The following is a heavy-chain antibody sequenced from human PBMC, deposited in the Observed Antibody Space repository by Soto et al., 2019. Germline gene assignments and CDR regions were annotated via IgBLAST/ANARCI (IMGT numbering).Heavy chain of an antibody. V-gene: IGHV3-30*18. CDR3: AKSNCTNGVCYTYYYYYGMDV. CDR2: ISYDGSNK. J-gene: IGHJ6*02. CDR1: GFTFSSYG. Sequence: GGSLRLSCAASGFTFSSYGMHWVRQAPGKGLEWVAVISYDGSNKYYADSVKGRFTISRDNSKNTLYLQMNSLRAEDTAVYYCAKSNCTNGVCYTYYYYYGMDVWGQGTTVTVS. D-gene: IGHD2-8*01.